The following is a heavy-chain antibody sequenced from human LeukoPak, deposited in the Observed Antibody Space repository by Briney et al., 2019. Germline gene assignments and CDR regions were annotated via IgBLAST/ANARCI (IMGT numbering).Heavy chain of an antibody. J-gene: IGHJ2*01. CDR1: GFTFSSYS. V-gene: IGHV3-21*04. D-gene: IGHD3-22*01. CDR3: AKDNYYDSSAGYWYFDL. CDR2: ISSSSSYI. Sequence: PGGSLRLSCAASGFTFSSYSMNWVRQAPGKGLEWVSSISSSSSYIYYADSVKGRFTISRDNAKNSLYLQMNGLRAEDMALYYCAKDNYYDSSAGYWYFDLWGRGTLVTVSS.